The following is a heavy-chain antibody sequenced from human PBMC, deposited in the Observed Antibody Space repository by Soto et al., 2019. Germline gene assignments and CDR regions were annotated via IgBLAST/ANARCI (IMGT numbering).Heavy chain of an antibody. D-gene: IGHD6-13*01. CDR3: AKGAGAAAGIIDY. CDR2: IKQDGSEK. J-gene: IGHJ4*02. Sequence: GGSLRLSCAASGFTFSSYWMNWVRQAPGKGLEWVANIKQDGSEKYYVDSVKGRFTISRGNAKNSLYLQMNSLRAEDTAVYYCAKGAGAAAGIIDYWGQGTLVTVSS. CDR1: GFTFSSYW. V-gene: IGHV3-7*01.